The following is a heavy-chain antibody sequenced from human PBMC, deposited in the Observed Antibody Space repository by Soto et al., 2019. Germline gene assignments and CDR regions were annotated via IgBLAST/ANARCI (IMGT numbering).Heavy chain of an antibody. CDR1: GFTFSSYA. CDR3: AKDAETYYDFWSGYPRIWYFDL. D-gene: IGHD3-3*01. V-gene: IGHV3-23*01. J-gene: IGHJ2*01. Sequence: GGSLRLSCAASGFTFSSYAMSWVRQAPGKGLEWVSAISGSGGSTYYADSVKGRFTISRDNSKNTLYLQMNSLRAEDTAVYYCAKDAETYYDFWSGYPRIWYFDLWGRGTLVTVSS. CDR2: ISGSGGST.